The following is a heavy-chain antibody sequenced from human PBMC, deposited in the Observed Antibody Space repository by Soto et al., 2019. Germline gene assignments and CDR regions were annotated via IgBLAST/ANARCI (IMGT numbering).Heavy chain of an antibody. CDR1: GASINSGGYY. CDR3: ATGNAWEVLLAY. Sequence: SETLSLTCTVSGASINSGGYYWSWARQLPGKGLEWIGYVYFSGSTYYNPSLESRVTISLDTSQNQFSLKLSSVTAADTAVYHCATGNAWEVLLAYWGQGTLVTVSS. V-gene: IGHV4-31*03. J-gene: IGHJ4*02. D-gene: IGHD1-26*01. CDR2: VYFSGST.